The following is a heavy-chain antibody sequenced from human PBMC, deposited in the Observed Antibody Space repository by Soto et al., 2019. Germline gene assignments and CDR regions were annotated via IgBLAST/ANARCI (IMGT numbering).Heavy chain of an antibody. CDR2: IYDSESA. CDR3: ARASSSSSAADY. D-gene: IGHD6-6*01. V-gene: IGHV4-31*03. CDR1: GESINSGGYY. J-gene: IGHJ4*02. Sequence: SETLSLTCSVSGESINSGGYYLSWIRHHPGKGLEWIGYIYDSESAYYNPSLRSRVTISMDTSKNHFAMRLSSVTAADTAVYYCARASSSSSAADYWGQGTQVTVSS.